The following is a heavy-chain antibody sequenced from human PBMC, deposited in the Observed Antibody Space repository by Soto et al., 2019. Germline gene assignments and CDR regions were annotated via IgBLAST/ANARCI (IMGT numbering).Heavy chain of an antibody. V-gene: IGHV1-69*13. J-gene: IGHJ3*02. D-gene: IGHD3-3*01. CDR2: IIPIFGTA. CDR1: GGTFSSYA. CDR3: AAITIFGVAIPSAFDI. Sequence: SVKVSCKASGGTFSSYAISWVRQAPGQGLEWMGGIIPIFGTANYAQKFQGRATITADESTSTAYMELSSLRSEDTAVYYCAAITIFGVAIPSAFDIWGQGTMVTVSS.